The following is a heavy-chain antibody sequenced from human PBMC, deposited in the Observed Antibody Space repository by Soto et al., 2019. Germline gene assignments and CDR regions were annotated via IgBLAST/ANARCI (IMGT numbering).Heavy chain of an antibody. D-gene: IGHD3-3*01. Sequence: HPGGSLRLSCAASGFTFSSYAMHWVRQAPGKGLEWVAVISYDGSNKYYADSVKGRFTISRDNSKNTLYLQMNSLRAEDTAVYYCARDRINLRFLEWATTPTCQLWSPCYYYYGMDVSGQGTTVTVSS. V-gene: IGHV3-30-3*01. CDR1: GFTFSSYA. CDR2: ISYDGSNK. J-gene: IGHJ6*02. CDR3: ARDRINLRFLEWATTPTCQLWSPCYYYYGMDV.